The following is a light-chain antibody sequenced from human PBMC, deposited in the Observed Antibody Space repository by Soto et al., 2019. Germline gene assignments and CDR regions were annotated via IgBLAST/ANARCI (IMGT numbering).Light chain of an antibody. CDR3: AAGDDSLSAYV. V-gene: IGLV1-44*01. CDR1: DSNIGPNT. Sequence: QSALTQPPSASGTPGQRVTISCSGGDSNIGPNTVNWYRQVPGTAPKLLIHNNDQRPSGVPDRISGSKSGTSASLAISGLHSDDEVDYSCAAGDDSLSAYVFGIGTKVNVL. J-gene: IGLJ1*01. CDR2: NND.